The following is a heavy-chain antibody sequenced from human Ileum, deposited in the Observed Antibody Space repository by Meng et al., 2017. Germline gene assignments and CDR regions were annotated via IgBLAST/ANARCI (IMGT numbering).Heavy chain of an antibody. Sequence: QAQLPGSGPGLVKPSQTLSLTCTVYGGSISSGGYYWGWIRQHPGKGLEWIGYIFYSGSTYYNSSLKSRINISVDTSKNQFSLKVSSVTAADTAVYYCARVRRGLGLRFDPWGQGTLVTVSS. D-gene: IGHD3/OR15-3a*01. CDR2: IFYSGST. CDR1: GGSISSGGYY. V-gene: IGHV4-31*03. J-gene: IGHJ5*02. CDR3: ARVRRGLGLRFDP.